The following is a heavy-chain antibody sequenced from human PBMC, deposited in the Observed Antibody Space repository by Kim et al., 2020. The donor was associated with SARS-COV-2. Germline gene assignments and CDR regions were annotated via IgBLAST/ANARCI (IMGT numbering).Heavy chain of an antibody. V-gene: IGHV3-9*01. J-gene: IGHJ5*02. D-gene: IGHD1-20*01. CDR3: ARAQGTIINDWFDP. Sequence: YADSVKGRFTISRDNAKNSLYMKINSLRVEDAALCYCARAQGTIINDWFDPWGQGTLVTVSS.